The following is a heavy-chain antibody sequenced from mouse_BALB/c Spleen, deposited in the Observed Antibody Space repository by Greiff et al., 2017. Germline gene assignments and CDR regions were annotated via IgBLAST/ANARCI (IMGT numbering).Heavy chain of an antibody. Sequence: EVKLMESGGDLVKPGGSLKLSCAASGFTFSSYGMSWVRQTPDKRLEWVATISSGGSYTYYPDSVKGRFTISRDNAKNTLYLQMSSLKSEDTAMYDCAREDRYDAMDYWGQGTSVTVSS. CDR1: GFTFSSYG. V-gene: IGHV5-6*01. CDR2: ISSGGSYT. J-gene: IGHJ4*01. CDR3: AREDRYDAMDY. D-gene: IGHD2-14*01.